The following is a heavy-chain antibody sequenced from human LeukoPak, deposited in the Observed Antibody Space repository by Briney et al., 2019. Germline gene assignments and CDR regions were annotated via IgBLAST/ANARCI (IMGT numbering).Heavy chain of an antibody. J-gene: IGHJ4*02. D-gene: IGHD4-17*01. V-gene: IGHV3-23*01. CDR2: ISDNGKST. Sequence: PGGSLRLSCAASGFTFSSNAMYWVRQAPGKGLEWVSAISDNGKSTYYADSVKGRFTISRDNSKNTLYLQMNSLRAEDTAVYYCAKGGYGDYASFDYWGQGTLVTVSS. CDR1: GFTFSSNA. CDR3: AKGGYGDYASFDY.